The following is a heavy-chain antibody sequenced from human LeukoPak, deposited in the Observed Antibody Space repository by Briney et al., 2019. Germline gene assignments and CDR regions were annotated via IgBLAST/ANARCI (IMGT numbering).Heavy chain of an antibody. Sequence: ASVKVSCKVSGYTLTELSMHRVRQAPGKGLEGLGGFDPEDGETIYAQKFQGRVTMTENTSTDTAYMELSSLRSEDTAVYYCAADRDYYDSSGYSPFDPWGQGTLVTVSS. D-gene: IGHD3-22*01. J-gene: IGHJ5*02. CDR2: FDPEDGET. CDR1: GYTLTELS. CDR3: AADRDYYDSSGYSPFDP. V-gene: IGHV1-24*01.